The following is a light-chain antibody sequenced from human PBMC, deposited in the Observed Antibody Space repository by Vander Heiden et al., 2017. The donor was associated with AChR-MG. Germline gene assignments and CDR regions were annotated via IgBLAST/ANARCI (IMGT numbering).Light chain of an antibody. J-gene: IGLJ2*01. CDR1: SGYSNYK. CDR2: VGTGGIVG. V-gene: IGLV9-49*01. CDR3: GADHGSGSNFVV. Sequence: QPVLTPPPSASASLAASVTLTCTLSSGYSNYKVDWYQQRPGKGPRFVMRVGTGGIVGSKGDGIPDRFSVLGSGLNRYLTIKNIQEEDESDYHCGADHGSGSNFVVFGGGTKLTVL.